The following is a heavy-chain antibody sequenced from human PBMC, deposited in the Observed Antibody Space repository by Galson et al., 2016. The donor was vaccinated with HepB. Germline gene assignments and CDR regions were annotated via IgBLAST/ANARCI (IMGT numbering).Heavy chain of an antibody. V-gene: IGHV4-4*02. CDR3: AGQHRGGPSDY. Sequence: SETLSLTCAVSGGSISSSDWWSWVRQPPGQGLEWIGQIFHTGRVNYTPSLASRVTISVDTSNNHFSLGLTSVHSADPALDYCAGQHRGGPSDYWGQGTLVIVSS. CDR2: IFHTGRV. J-gene: IGHJ4*02. D-gene: IGHD5-24*01. CDR1: GGSISSSDW.